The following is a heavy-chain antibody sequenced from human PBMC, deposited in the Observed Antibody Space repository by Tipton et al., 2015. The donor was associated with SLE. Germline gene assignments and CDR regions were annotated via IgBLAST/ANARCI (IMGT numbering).Heavy chain of an antibody. CDR2: IYYSWST. D-gene: IGHD2-21*01. Sequence: TLSLTCTVSGGSISSYYWSWIRQPPGKGLEWIGYIYYSWSTNYNPSLKSRVTISVDTSKNQFSLKLSSVTAADTAVYYCARGAVLIQDNSWFDPWGQGTLVTVSS. J-gene: IGHJ5*02. CDR3: ARGAVLIQDNSWFDP. CDR1: GGSISSYY. V-gene: IGHV4-59*01.